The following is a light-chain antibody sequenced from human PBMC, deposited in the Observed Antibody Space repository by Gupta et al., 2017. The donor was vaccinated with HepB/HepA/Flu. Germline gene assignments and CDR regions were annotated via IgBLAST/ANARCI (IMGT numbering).Light chain of an antibody. CDR1: QSISNW. Sequence: DIQMTQSPSTLSASAGDRVIITCRASQSISNWLAWYQQKPGKAPTLLISKASTLESGVPSRFSGSGSGTEFTLTISSLQPDDFATYYCQQYETYSTFGPGTKVDIK. CDR3: QQYETYST. CDR2: KAS. J-gene: IGKJ3*01. V-gene: IGKV1-5*03.